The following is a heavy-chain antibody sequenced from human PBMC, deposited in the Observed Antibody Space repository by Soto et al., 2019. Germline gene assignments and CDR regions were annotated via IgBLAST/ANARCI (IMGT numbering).Heavy chain of an antibody. Sequence: EVQLLESGGGLVQPGGSLRLSCAVSGFSCRSSPMSWVRRAPGKGLEWVSGINGGDDSKHYAEFVRGRFTTTRDNSKNPLLRKMNSLKAQDTAIYYCAKDSHWAIISPTHAHWGQGTLVTVSS. CDR2: INGGDDSK. CDR3: AKDSHWAIISPTHAH. V-gene: IGHV3-23*01. J-gene: IGHJ4*02. CDR1: GFSCRSSP. D-gene: IGHD2-2*01.